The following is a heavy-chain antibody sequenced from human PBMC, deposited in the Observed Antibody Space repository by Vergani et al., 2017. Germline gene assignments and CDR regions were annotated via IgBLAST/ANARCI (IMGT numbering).Heavy chain of an antibody. CDR2: IWYDGSNK. CDR3: ARDLNYDSSGYYDNYYFDY. Sequence: QVQLVESGGGVVQPGRSLRLSCAASGFTFSSYGMHWVRQAPGKGLEWVAVIWYDGSNKYYADSVKGRFTISRDNSKNTLYLQMNSLRAEDTAVYYCARDLNYDSSGYYDNYYFDYWGQGTLVTVSS. V-gene: IGHV3-33*01. D-gene: IGHD3-22*01. J-gene: IGHJ4*02. CDR1: GFTFSSYG.